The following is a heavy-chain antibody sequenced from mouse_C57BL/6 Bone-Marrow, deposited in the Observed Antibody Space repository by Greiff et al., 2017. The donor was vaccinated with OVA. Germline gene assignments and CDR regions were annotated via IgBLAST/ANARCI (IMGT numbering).Heavy chain of an antibody. CDR2: IWSDGST. Sequence: VMLVESGPGLVAPSQSLSITCTVSGFSLTSYGVHWVRQPPGKGLAWLVVIWSDGSTTYNSALKSRLSISKDNSKSQVFLKMNSLQTDDTAMYYCARHDGYYWYFDVWGTGTTVTVSS. CDR3: ARHDGYYWYFDV. D-gene: IGHD2-3*01. J-gene: IGHJ1*03. CDR1: GFSLTSYG. V-gene: IGHV2-6-1*01.